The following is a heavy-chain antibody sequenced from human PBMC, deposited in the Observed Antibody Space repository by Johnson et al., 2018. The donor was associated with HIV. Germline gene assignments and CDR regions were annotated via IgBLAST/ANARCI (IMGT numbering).Heavy chain of an antibody. D-gene: IGHD1-26*01. V-gene: IGHV3-66*01. CDR1: GFTVSSNY. Sequence: EVQLVESGGGLVQPGGSLRLSCAASGFTVSSNYMSWVRQAPGKGLEWVSVIYSGGSTNYADSVKGRFTISRDNSKNTLYLQMNSLRAEDTAVYYCAKDPQSGSYLAEDAFDIWGQGTMVTVSS. CDR3: AKDPQSGSYLAEDAFDI. J-gene: IGHJ3*02. CDR2: IYSGGST.